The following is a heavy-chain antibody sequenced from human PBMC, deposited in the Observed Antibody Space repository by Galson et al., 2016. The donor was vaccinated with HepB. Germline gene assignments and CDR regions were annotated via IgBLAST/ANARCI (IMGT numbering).Heavy chain of an antibody. V-gene: IGHV3-53*01. Sequence: SLRLSCAASGFTVSSTCMTWVRQAPGKGLEGVSSIYDGGTTWYADSVKGRFTISRDSSKNSLYLQMNSLRAEDTAVYYCARGLTVVAPIKRAYRDLWGRGTLVSVSS. CDR3: ARGLTVVAPIKRAYRDL. D-gene: IGHD4-23*01. CDR1: GFTVSSTC. J-gene: IGHJ2*01. CDR2: IYDGGTT.